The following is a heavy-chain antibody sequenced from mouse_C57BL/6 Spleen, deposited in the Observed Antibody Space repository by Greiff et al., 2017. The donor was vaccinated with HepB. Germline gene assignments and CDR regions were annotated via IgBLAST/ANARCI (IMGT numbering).Heavy chain of an antibody. V-gene: IGHV5-17*01. CDR3: ARGLYYYGSSSDV. J-gene: IGHJ1*03. CDR1: GFTFSDYG. Sequence: DVQLVESGGGLVKPGGSLKLSCAASGFTFSDYGMHWVRQAPEKGLEWVAYISSGSSTINYADTVKGRFTISRDNAKNTLFLQMTSLRSEDTAMYYCARGLYYYGSSSDVWGTGTTVTVSS. D-gene: IGHD1-1*01. CDR2: ISSGSSTI.